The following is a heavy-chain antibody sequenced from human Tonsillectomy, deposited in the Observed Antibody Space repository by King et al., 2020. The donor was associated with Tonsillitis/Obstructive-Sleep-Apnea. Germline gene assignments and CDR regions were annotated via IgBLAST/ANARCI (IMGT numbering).Heavy chain of an antibody. CDR1: GGSISSSSHY. D-gene: IGHD3-10*01. Sequence: QMQLQESGPGLVKPSETLSLTCTVSGGSISSSSHYWGWIRQPPGKGLEWIGSIYYSGSTYYNPSLKSRVTISVDTSKNQFSLRLSSVTAADTAVYYCARGGGGSDYFGSGSYYKDVWGQGTLVTVSS. V-gene: IGHV4-39*01. J-gene: IGHJ4*02. CDR3: ARGGGGSDYFGSGSYYKDV. CDR2: IYYSGST.